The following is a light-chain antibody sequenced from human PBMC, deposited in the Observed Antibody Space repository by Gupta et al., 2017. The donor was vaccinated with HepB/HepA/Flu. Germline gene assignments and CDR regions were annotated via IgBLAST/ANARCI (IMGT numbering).Light chain of an antibody. CDR1: SSDVGSYNL. V-gene: IGLV2-23*02. J-gene: IGLJ3*02. Sequence: QSPLTPPASVAGSPGPSITISCTGTSSDVGSYNLVSWYHQHPGKALKLMIYEVSKRPSGVSNRFSGSKSGNTASLTISGLEDEDEADYYCCAYAGSYTVVFGGGTKLTVL. CDR2: EVS. CDR3: CAYAGSYTVV.